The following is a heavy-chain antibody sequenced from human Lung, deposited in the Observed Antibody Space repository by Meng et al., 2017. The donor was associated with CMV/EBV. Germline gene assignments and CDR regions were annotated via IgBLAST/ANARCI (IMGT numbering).Heavy chain of an antibody. Sequence: ESXKISXAASGFTFSTYWMHWVRHVPGKGLEWVSRISSDGSSTRSYADSVKGRFTISRDNAKNTLYLQMNSLRAEDTAVYYCVRGAMCSSTSCYKYYYYGMDFWGQGXTVTVSS. CDR3: VRGAMCSSTSCYKYYYYGMDF. V-gene: IGHV3-74*01. J-gene: IGHJ6*02. D-gene: IGHD2-2*02. CDR2: ISSDGSST. CDR1: GFTFSTYW.